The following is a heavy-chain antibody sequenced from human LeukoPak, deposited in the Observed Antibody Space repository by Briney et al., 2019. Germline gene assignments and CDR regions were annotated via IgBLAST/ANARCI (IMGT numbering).Heavy chain of an antibody. Sequence: RGSLRLSCAASGFTFNSYAMSWVRQAPGKGLEWVSAVTDSGGSTYHADSVKGRFTISRDNSKNTLYLQMNSLTAEDTAVYFCAKGSAAARPYYFDNWGQGTLVTVSS. V-gene: IGHV3-23*01. J-gene: IGHJ4*02. CDR1: GFTFNSYA. D-gene: IGHD6-6*01. CDR2: VTDSGGST. CDR3: AKGSAAARPYYFDN.